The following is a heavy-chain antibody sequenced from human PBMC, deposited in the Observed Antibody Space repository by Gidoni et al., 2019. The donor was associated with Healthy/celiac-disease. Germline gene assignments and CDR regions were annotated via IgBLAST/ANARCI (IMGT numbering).Heavy chain of an antibody. CDR1: GFTFSSYA. CDR2: ISGSGGST. D-gene: IGHD5-12*01. J-gene: IGHJ4*02. CDR3: AKLVAARGDY. V-gene: IGHV3-23*01. Sequence: EVQLLEYGGGLVQPGGSLRRYYAASGFTFSSYAMSWVRQAPRKGLGWVSSISGSGGSTYYSDSVKCRFTLSSDNSKNTLYLQMTSLRAEDTAVYYCAKLVAARGDYWGQGTLVTVSS.